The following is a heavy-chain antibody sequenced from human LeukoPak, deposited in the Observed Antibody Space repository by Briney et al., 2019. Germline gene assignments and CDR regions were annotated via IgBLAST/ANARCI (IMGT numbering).Heavy chain of an antibody. J-gene: IGHJ4*02. CDR1: GGSISSGDYY. V-gene: IGHV4-30-4*01. Sequence: SETLSLTCTVSGGSISSGDYYWSWIRQPPGKGLEWIGYIYYSGSTYYNPSLKSRVTISVDTSKNQFSLKLSFVTAADTAVYYCARDSYGDYAGYWGQGTLVTVSS. CDR3: ARDSYGDYAGY. CDR2: IYYSGST. D-gene: IGHD4-17*01.